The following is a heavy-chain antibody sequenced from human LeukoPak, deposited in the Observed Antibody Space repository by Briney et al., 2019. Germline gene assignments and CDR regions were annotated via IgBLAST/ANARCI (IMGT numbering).Heavy chain of an antibody. CDR3: ARARSHSSSPSPDYYYYGMDV. Sequence: GRSLRLSCAASGFTFSSYAMHWVRQAPGKGLEWVAVISYDGSNKYYADSVKGRFTISRDNSKNTLYLQMNSPRAEDTAVYYCARARSHSSSPSPDYYYYGMDVWGQGTTVTVSS. CDR1: GFTFSSYA. V-gene: IGHV3-30-3*01. J-gene: IGHJ6*02. CDR2: ISYDGSNK. D-gene: IGHD6-13*01.